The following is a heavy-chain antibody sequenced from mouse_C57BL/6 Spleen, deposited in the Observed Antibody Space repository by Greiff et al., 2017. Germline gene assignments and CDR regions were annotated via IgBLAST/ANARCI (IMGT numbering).Heavy chain of an antibody. CDR2: IYPGSGST. J-gene: IGHJ4*01. D-gene: IGHD2-14*01. CDR3: PREVHGFAMGH. V-gene: IGHV1-55*01. Sequence: QVQLQQPVPGRGISRASLRMSCNAPRYSFTSYWLTLVSQRPGKGVEWIGDIYPGSGSTNYNEKFKIKATLTVDTSSSTASMQLSSLTSVYSAGYSCPREVHGFAMGHSAQG. CDR1: RYSFTSYW.